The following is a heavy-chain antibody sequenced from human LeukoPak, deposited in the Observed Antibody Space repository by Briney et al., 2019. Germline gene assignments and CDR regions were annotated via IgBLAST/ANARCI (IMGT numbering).Heavy chain of an antibody. CDR3: AKGRASSSWYVYFDY. CDR2: ISGSGGST. Sequence: GGSLRLSCAASGFTFSSYAMSWVRQAPGKGLEWVSAISGSGGSTYYADSVKGRFTISRDNSKNTLYLQMNSLRAEDTAVHYCAKGRASSSWYVYFDYWGQGTLVTVSS. V-gene: IGHV3-23*01. CDR1: GFTFSSYA. D-gene: IGHD6-13*01. J-gene: IGHJ4*02.